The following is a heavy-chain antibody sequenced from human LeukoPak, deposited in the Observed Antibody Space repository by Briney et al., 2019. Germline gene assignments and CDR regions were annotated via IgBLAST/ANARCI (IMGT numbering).Heavy chain of an antibody. CDR2: ISSSSSYI. CDR1: GFTFSSHW. V-gene: IGHV3-21*01. D-gene: IGHD6-19*01. J-gene: IGHJ3*02. Sequence: GGSLRLSCAASGFTFSSHWMTWVRQAPGKGLEWVSSISSSSSYIYCADSVEGRFTISRDNAKNSLYLQMNSLRAEDTAVYYCARDGGAVAGPTDAFDIWGQGTMVTVSS. CDR3: ARDGGAVAGPTDAFDI.